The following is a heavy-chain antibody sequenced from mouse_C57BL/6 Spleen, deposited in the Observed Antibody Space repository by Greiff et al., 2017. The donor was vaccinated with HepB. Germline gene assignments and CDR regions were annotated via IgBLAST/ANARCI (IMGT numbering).Heavy chain of an antibody. CDR3: ARERMVTTGSEFAY. D-gene: IGHD2-2*01. V-gene: IGHV1-19*01. J-gene: IGHJ3*01. Sequence: EVKLQQSGPVLVKPGASVKMSCKASGYTFTDYYMNWVKQSHGKSLEWIGVINPYNGGTSYNQKFKGKATLTVDKSSSTAYMELNSLTSEDSAVYYCARERMVTTGSEFAYWGQGTLVTVSA. CDR2: INPYNGGT. CDR1: GYTFTDYY.